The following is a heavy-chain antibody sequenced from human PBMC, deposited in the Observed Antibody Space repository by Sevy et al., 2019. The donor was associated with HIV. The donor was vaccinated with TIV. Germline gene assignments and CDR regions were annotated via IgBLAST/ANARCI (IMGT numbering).Heavy chain of an antibody. CDR1: GFSFTDFW. Sequence: GGSLRLSCKASGFSFTDFWMQWVRQVPGKGPEGVANINQDGSEMYYVDFVKGRFTISRDNAESALYLQMHGLRAEDAATYFCARRYFDLWGQGTVVTVSS. J-gene: IGHJ4*02. V-gene: IGHV3-7*01. CDR2: INQDGSEM. CDR3: ARRYFDL.